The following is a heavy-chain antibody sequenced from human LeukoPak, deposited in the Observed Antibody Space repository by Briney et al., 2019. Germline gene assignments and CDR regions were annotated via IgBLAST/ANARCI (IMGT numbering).Heavy chain of an antibody. J-gene: IGHJ3*02. V-gene: IGHV3-66*01. CDR2: IYSGGGT. D-gene: IGHD3-22*01. CDR1: GFTFGDYA. Sequence: GGSLRLSCTTSGFTFGDYAMNWDRQAPGKGLEWVSVIYSGGGTYHADSVKGRFTISRDNSKNTLYLQMNSLRAEDTAVYYCARVIGGGGYYRGAFDIWGQGTWSPSLQ. CDR3: ARVIGGGGYYRGAFDI.